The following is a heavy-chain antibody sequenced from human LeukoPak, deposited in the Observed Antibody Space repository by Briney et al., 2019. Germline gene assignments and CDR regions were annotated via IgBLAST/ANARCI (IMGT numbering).Heavy chain of an antibody. J-gene: IGHJ4*02. D-gene: IGHD6-19*01. Sequence: SQTLSLTCTVSGGSISSGGYYWSWIRQHPGKGLEWIRYIYYSGSTYYNPSLKSRVTISVDTSKNQFSLKLSSVTAADTAVYYCARTYSSGWFFDYWGQGTLVTVSS. V-gene: IGHV4-31*03. CDR2: IYYSGST. CDR1: GGSISSGGYY. CDR3: ARTYSSGWFFDY.